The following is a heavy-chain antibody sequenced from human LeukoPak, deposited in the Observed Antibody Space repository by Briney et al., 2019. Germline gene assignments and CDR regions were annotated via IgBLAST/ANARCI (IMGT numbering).Heavy chain of an antibody. V-gene: IGHV3-21*01. CDR2: ISSSSSYI. D-gene: IGHD3-22*01. Sequence: GGSLRLSCAASGFTFSSYSMNWVRQAPGKGLEWVSSISSSSSYIYYAYSVKGRFTISRDNAKNSLYLQMNSLRAEDTAVYYCARGESYYYDSSGYSPFDYWGQGTLVTVSS. CDR3: ARGESYYYDSSGYSPFDY. J-gene: IGHJ4*02. CDR1: GFTFSSYS.